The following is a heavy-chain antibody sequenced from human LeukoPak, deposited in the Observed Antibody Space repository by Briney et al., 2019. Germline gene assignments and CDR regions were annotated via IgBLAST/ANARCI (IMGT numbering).Heavy chain of an antibody. V-gene: IGHV3-23*01. Sequence: GGSLRLSCAASGFTFSSYSMNWVRQAPGKGLEWVAGISDSGGSTNYADSVKGRFTISRDNAKNTLYLQMNSLRAEDTAVYYCAKGFPSSRYYFDYWGQGTLVTVSS. CDR3: AKGFPSSRYYFDY. J-gene: IGHJ4*02. CDR1: GFTFSSYS. CDR2: ISDSGGST. D-gene: IGHD6-6*01.